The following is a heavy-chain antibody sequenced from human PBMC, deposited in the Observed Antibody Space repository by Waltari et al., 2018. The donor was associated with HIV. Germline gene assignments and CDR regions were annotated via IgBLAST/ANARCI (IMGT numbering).Heavy chain of an antibody. CDR2: ISGSGGST. V-gene: IGHV3-23*01. D-gene: IGHD3-9*01. J-gene: IGHJ5*02. CDR3: AKDLEGFRSSYDSLAERGSWFDP. CDR1: GFTFSSYA. Sequence: EVQLLESGGGLVQPGGSLRLSCAASGFTFSSYAMSWVRQAPGKGLEWVSAISGSGGSTYYADSVKSRFTISRDNSKNTLYLQMNSLRAEDTAVYYCAKDLEGFRSSYDSLAERGSWFDPWGQGTLVTVSS.